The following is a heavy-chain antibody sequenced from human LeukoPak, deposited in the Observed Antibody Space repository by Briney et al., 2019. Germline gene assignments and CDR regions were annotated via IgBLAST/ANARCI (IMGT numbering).Heavy chain of an antibody. CDR1: GFTFSSYA. V-gene: IGHV3-30-3*01. J-gene: IGHJ4*02. CDR3: ARGRYSSGWYDSIPPQY. D-gene: IGHD6-19*01. Sequence: GGSLRLSCAASGFTFSSYAMHWVRQAPGKGLEWVAVISYDGSNKYYADSVKGRFTISRDNSKNTLYLQMNSLRAEDTAVYYCARGRYSSGWYDSIPPQYWGQGTLVTVSS. CDR2: ISYDGSNK.